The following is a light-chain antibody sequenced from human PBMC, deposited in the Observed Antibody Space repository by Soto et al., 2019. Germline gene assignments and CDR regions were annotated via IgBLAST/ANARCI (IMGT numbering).Light chain of an antibody. CDR1: QSVRSER. CDR2: DAS. CDR3: QQYKKWPLIT. J-gene: IGKJ5*01. Sequence: EIVLTQSPDTLSLSPGERATLSCRASQSVRSERLAWYQHKRGQAPRLVIFDASSRANGIPARFSGSGSGTELTLTISSLQSEDFALYDCQQYKKWPLITFGQGTRLEIK. V-gene: IGKV3D-15*01.